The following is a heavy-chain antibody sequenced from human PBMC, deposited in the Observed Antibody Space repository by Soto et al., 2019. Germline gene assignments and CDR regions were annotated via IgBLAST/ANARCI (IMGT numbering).Heavy chain of an antibody. CDR2: IDWDDDK. CDR3: ARTRDYINYYFDY. Sequence: ESGPTLVNPTHTLTLTCTFSGFSLSTSGMCVSWIRQPPGKALDWLALIDWDDDKYYSTSLKTRLTISKDTSKNQVVLTMTNMDPIHAATYYCARTRDYINYYFDYWGQGNLVTFSS. V-gene: IGHV2-70*01. D-gene: IGHD4-4*01. CDR1: GFSLSTSGMC. J-gene: IGHJ4*02.